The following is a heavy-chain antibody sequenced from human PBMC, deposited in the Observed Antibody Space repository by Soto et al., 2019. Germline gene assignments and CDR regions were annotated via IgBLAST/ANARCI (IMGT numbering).Heavy chain of an antibody. Sequence: SETLSLTCSVSAGSIGSSSYYFGWIRQPPGKGLECIGTPYYTGTTNYNSSLKSRVTISADKSQNQFSLSLISVTAADTAVYFRGAYCSRTHRYDWSDQWGPGTLQTVST. D-gene: IGHD2-2*01. J-gene: IGHJ5*02. CDR1: AGSIGSSSYY. CDR3: GAYCSRTHRYDWSDQ. V-gene: IGHV4-39*01. CDR2: PYYTGTT.